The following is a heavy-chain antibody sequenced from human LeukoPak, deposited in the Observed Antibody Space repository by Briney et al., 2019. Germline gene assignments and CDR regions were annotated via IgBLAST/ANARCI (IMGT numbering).Heavy chain of an antibody. CDR1: GFTFSSYW. CDR3: ARWHFRRGHSYGFDY. Sequence: GGSLRLSCAASGFTFSSYWMSWVRQAPGKGLEWVANIKQDGSEKYYVDSVKGRFTISRDNAKNSLYLQMNSLRAEDTAVYYCARWHFRRGHSYGFDYWGQGTLVTVSS. V-gene: IGHV3-7*01. D-gene: IGHD5-18*01. J-gene: IGHJ4*02. CDR2: IKQDGSEK.